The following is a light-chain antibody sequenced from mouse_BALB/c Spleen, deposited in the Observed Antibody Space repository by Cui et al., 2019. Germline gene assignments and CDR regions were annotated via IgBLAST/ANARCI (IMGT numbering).Light chain of an antibody. CDR3: QQWSSYT. J-gene: IGKJ2*01. V-gene: IGKV4-55*01. CDR2: DTS. Sequence: QIVLTQSPAIMSASPGEKVTMTCSASSSVRYTYWYRRNPGSSPRLLIYDTSNLASGVPVRFSGNGSGTSYSLTISRMEAKDAATYYCQQWSSYTFGGGTKLEIK. CDR1: SSVRY.